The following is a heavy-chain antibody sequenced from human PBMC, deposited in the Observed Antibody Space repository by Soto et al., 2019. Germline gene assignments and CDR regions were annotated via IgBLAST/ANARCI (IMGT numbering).Heavy chain of an antibody. CDR1: GDSGSSNSAA. D-gene: IGHD1-7*01. CDR2: TYYRSRWYN. Sequence: SQTLSLTGVISGDSGSSNSAAWNWIRLSPSRGLEWLARTYYRSRWYNDYAVSVRSRITVNPDTSKHQFSLQLTSVTPEDTAVYYCAGTTSHHWLYMDVWGKGATVTVSS. J-gene: IGHJ6*03. V-gene: IGHV6-1*01. CDR3: AGTTSHHWLYMDV.